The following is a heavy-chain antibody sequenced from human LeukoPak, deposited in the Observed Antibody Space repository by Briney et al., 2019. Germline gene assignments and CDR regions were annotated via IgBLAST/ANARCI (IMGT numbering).Heavy chain of an antibody. J-gene: IGHJ1*01. D-gene: IGHD3-9*01. V-gene: IGHV4-39*01. CDR3: ARHVSAPYYDILTGYYSGIYFQH. CDR1: GGSISSSSYY. Sequence: SETLSLTCTVSGGSISSSSYYWVWIRQPPGKGLEWIGRIYYSGSNYYNPSLKSRVTISVDTSKNQFSLKLSSVTAADTAVYYCARHVSAPYYDILTGYYSGIYFQHWGQGAMVTVSS. CDR2: IYYSGSN.